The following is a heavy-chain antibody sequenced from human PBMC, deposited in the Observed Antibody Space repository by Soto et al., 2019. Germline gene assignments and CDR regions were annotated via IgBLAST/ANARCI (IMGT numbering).Heavy chain of an antibody. CDR2: IYYSGST. J-gene: IGHJ5*02. V-gene: IGHV4-39*01. Sequence: QLQLQESGPGLVKPSETLSLTCTVSGGSISSSSYYWGWIRQPPGKGLEWIGSIYYSGSTYYNPSLKSRVTISVDTSKNQFSLKLSSVTAADTAVYYCARKGYDYIWGIRPLYNWFDPWGQGTLVTVSS. D-gene: IGHD3-16*01. CDR3: ARKGYDYIWGIRPLYNWFDP. CDR1: GGSISSSSYY.